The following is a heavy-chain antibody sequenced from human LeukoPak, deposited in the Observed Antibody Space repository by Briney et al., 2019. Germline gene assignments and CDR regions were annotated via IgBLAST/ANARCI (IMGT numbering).Heavy chain of an antibody. CDR3: ARANKPDDYYDSSATPMGAFDY. V-gene: IGHV1-2*02. D-gene: IGHD3-22*01. CDR2: INPNSGGT. J-gene: IGHJ4*02. CDR1: GYTFTSYG. Sequence: ASVKVSCKASGYTFTSYGISWVRQAPGQGLEWMGWINPNSGGTNYAQKFQGRVTMTRDMSTSTVYMELSSLRSEDTAVYYCARANKPDDYYDSSATPMGAFDYWGQGTLVTVSS.